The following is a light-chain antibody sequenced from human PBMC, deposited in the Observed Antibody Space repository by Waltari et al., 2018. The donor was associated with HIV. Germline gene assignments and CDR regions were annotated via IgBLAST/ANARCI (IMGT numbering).Light chain of an antibody. CDR2: KDR. V-gene: IGLV3-25*03. CDR3: QSVDSSGSIWV. J-gene: IGLJ3*02. CDR1: ALPKQY. Sequence: SYELTQPPSVSVSPGQTATITCSGDALPKQYAYWYQQKPGQAPVLVIYKDRERPSGIPERVSGSSSGTTVTLTISGVQAEDEADYHCQSVDSSGSIWVFGGGTKLTVL.